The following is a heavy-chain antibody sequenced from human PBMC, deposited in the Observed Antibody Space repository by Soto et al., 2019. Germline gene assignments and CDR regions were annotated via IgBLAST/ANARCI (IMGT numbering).Heavy chain of an antibody. Sequence: PGGSLRLSCAASGFTFSSYAMSWVRQAPGKGLEWVSAISGSGGSTYYADSVKGRFTISRDNSKNTLYLQMNSLRAEDTAVYYCAKDHIVVVPAADYYYYYYGMDVWGQGTTVTVSS. D-gene: IGHD2-2*01. CDR3: AKDHIVVVPAADYYYYYYGMDV. CDR2: ISGSGGST. J-gene: IGHJ6*02. V-gene: IGHV3-23*01. CDR1: GFTFSSYA.